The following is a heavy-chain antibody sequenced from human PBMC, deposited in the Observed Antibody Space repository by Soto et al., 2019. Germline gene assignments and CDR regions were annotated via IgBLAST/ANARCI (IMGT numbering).Heavy chain of an antibody. CDR3: SREVNFYGLDV. J-gene: IGHJ6*02. V-gene: IGHV1-8*01. CDR2: MNPNSGNT. Sequence: ASVKVSCKASGYTFTSYDINWVRQATGQGLEWMGWMNPNSGNTGYAQKFQGRVIMTRNTSISTAYMELSSLRSEDTAVYYCSREVNFYGLDVWGQGTTVTVSS. CDR1: GYTFTSYD.